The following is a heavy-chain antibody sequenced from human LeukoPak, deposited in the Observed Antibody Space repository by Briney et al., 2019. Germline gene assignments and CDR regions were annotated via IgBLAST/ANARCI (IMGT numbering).Heavy chain of an antibody. J-gene: IGHJ1*01. V-gene: IGHV3-23*01. CDR2: ISGGGGST. CDR3: AKTMYYFDSSGYYYFQD. CDR1: GFTFSSYA. D-gene: IGHD3-22*01. Sequence: GGSLRLSCAASGFTFSSYAMSWVRQAPGKGLESVSGISGGGGSTYYADSVKGRFTISRDNSKNALSLQMNGLRADDRAIDYCAKTMYYFDSSGYYYFQDWGQGTLVTVSS.